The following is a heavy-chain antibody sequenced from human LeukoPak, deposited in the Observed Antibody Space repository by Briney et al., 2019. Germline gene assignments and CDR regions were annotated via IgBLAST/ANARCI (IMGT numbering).Heavy chain of an antibody. CDR1: GFPFSSYA. CDR2: ISDSGGST. Sequence: PGGSLRLSCSASGFPFSSYAMHWVRQAPGKGLEYVSAISDSGGSTYYADSVKGRFTISRDNSKNTLYLQMSSLRAEDTAVYFCVRGYSLGPYGMDVWGQGTTATVSS. V-gene: IGHV3-64D*09. D-gene: IGHD2-15*01. J-gene: IGHJ6*02. CDR3: VRGYSLGPYGMDV.